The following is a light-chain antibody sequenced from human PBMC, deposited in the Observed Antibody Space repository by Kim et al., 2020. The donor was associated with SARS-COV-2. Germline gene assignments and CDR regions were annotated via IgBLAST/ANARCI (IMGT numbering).Light chain of an antibody. Sequence: GQKVTISCSGSNSNIGNNYVTWYQQLPGTAPNLLIYDNNKRPSGIPDRFSGSKSGTSATLGITGLQTGDEADYYCGTWDSSLSAWVFGGGTQLTVL. V-gene: IGLV1-51*01. CDR1: NSNIGNNY. CDR2: DNN. J-gene: IGLJ3*02. CDR3: GTWDSSLSAWV.